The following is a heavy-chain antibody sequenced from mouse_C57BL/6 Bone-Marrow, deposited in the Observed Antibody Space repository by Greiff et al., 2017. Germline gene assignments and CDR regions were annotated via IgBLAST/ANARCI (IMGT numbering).Heavy chain of an antibody. V-gene: IGHV14-2*01. D-gene: IGHD2-12*01. CDR1: GFNITDYY. J-gene: IGHJ2*01. CDR3: APYYIDY. CDR2: IVPEAGET. Sequence: VQLQQSGAELVKPGASVKLSCKASGFNITDYYMHWVKQRTEQGLEWIGRIVPEAGETKYAPQFQGKATITVDPSSNTAYQQFASLTSADTAIYSFAPYYIDYWGQGTTVTVSS.